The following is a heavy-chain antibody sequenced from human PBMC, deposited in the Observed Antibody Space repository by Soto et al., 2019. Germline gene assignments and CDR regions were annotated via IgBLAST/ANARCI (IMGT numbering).Heavy chain of an antibody. CDR3: ARGGGQLWFAQSAFDI. J-gene: IGHJ3*02. D-gene: IGHD5-18*01. V-gene: IGHV1-18*01. Sequence: QVQLVQSGAEVKKPGASMKVSCKASGYTFTNYGITWVRQAPGQGLEWMGWISAYNGNTNYAQNLQGRVTMTTDTXTXXAYMELRSLRSDDTAVYYCARGGGQLWFAQSAFDIWGQGTMVTVSS. CDR2: ISAYNGNT. CDR1: GYTFTNYG.